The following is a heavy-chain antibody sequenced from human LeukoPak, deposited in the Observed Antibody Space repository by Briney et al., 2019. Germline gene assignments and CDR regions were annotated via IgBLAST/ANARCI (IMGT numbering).Heavy chain of an antibody. J-gene: IGHJ4*02. D-gene: IGHD2-21*02. CDR1: GFIFSNYG. V-gene: IGHV3-30*02. Sequence: GGSLRLSCAASGFIFSNYGMHWVRQAPGKGLEWVAFIRFDGTNQFYADPVKGRFTISRDNSKNTLYLQMNSLRAEDTAVYYCAKNRDFDNYFDYWGQGTLVTVSS. CDR3: AKNRDFDNYFDY. CDR2: IRFDGTNQ.